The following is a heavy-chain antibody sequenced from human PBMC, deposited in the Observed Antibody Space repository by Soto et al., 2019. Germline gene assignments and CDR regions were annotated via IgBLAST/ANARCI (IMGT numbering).Heavy chain of an antibody. D-gene: IGHD3-10*01. CDR1: GFTFSSYS. V-gene: IGHV3-48*02. J-gene: IGHJ4*02. CDR2: ISSSSSTI. CDR3: ARDRDRLDFDY. Sequence: EVQLVESGGGLVQPGGSLRLSCAASGFTFSSYSMNWVRQAPGKGLEWVSYISSSSSTIYYADSVKGRFTISRDNAKNSLYLHMNSLRDEDTAVYYCARDRDRLDFDYWGQGTLVTVSS.